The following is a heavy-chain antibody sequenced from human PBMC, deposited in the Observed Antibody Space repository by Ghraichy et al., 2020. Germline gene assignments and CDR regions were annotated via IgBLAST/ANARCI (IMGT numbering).Heavy chain of an antibody. Sequence: GESLNISCAASGFIFTSYGMYWVRQAPGKGLEWVAVIWYDGSKKYYADSVKGRFTISRDTSKNILYLQMNSLRAEDTAVYYCARVLSGDYVLDPWGQGTLVTVSS. CDR1: GFIFTSYG. CDR2: IWYDGSKK. D-gene: IGHD4-17*01. CDR3: ARVLSGDYVLDP. J-gene: IGHJ5*02. V-gene: IGHV3-33*01.